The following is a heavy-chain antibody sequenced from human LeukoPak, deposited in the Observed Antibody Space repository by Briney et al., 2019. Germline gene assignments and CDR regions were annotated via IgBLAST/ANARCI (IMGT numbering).Heavy chain of an antibody. V-gene: IGHV3-21*01. J-gene: IGHJ4*02. CDR2: ISGTSKYI. Sequence: GGSLRLSCEGSGFSLSSYSMHWVRQAPGKGLEWVSSISGTSKYIHYSDSVKGRFTISRDNSKNSFYLQMNSLRAEDTAVYYCARAKAVAGSYYFDYWGQGTLVTVSS. D-gene: IGHD6-19*01. CDR1: GFSLSSYS. CDR3: ARAKAVAGSYYFDY.